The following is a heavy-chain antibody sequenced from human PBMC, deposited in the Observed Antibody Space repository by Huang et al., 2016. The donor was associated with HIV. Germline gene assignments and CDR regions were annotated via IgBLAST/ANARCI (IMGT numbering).Heavy chain of an antibody. Sequence: QVQLMQSGAEVKKPGSSVKVSCKASGGTFSSYAISGGRQAPGQGLEWMGRISPIFDTANYEQKFQGRVTITADESTGTAYMELSSLRSEDTAIYYCARDLNGDFDYWGQGTLVTVSS. V-gene: IGHV1-69*18. D-gene: IGHD1-1*01. CDR1: GGTFSSYA. CDR3: ARDLNGDFDY. J-gene: IGHJ4*02. CDR2: ISPIFDTA.